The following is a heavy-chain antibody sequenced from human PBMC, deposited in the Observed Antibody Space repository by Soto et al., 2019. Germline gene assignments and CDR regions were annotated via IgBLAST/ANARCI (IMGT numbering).Heavy chain of an antibody. CDR3: ARDWGLDYYDSSGYYYVGWFDP. Sequence: SETLSLTCTVSGGSISGGGYYWSWIRQHPGKGLEWIGYIYYSGSTYYNPSLKSRVTISVDTSKNQFSLKLSSVTAADTAVYYCARDWGLDYYDSSGYYYVGWFDPWGQGTLVTVSS. CDR2: IYYSGST. D-gene: IGHD3-22*01. J-gene: IGHJ5*02. V-gene: IGHV4-31*03. CDR1: GGSISGGGYY.